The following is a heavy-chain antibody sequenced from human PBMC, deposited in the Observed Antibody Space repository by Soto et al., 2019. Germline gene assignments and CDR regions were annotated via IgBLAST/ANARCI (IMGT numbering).Heavy chain of an antibody. CDR3: ARDRNYDILTGYASHHYYYGMDV. Sequence: SVKVSCKASGGTFSSYAISWVRQAPGQGLEWMGGIIPIFGTANYAQKFQGRVTITADESTSTAYMELSSLRSEDTAVYYCARDRNYDILTGYASHHYYYGMDVWGQGTTVTVSS. J-gene: IGHJ6*02. CDR2: IIPIFGTA. V-gene: IGHV1-69*13. D-gene: IGHD3-9*01. CDR1: GGTFSSYA.